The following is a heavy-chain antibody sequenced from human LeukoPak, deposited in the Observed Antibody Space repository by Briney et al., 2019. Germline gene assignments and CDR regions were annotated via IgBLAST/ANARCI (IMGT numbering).Heavy chain of an antibody. CDR1: GYSFTGYW. CDR2: IYPGDSDT. Sequence: GESLKISCXVSGYSFTGYWIGWARQMAGKGLEWMGIIYPGDSDTRYSPSFQGQVTISADKSISTAYLQWSSLKASDTAMYHCARPGGYSYGDAFDIWGQGTMVTVSS. CDR3: ARPGGYSYGDAFDI. V-gene: IGHV5-51*01. D-gene: IGHD5-18*01. J-gene: IGHJ3*02.